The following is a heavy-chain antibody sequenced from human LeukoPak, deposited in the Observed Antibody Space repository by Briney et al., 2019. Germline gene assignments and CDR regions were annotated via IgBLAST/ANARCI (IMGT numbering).Heavy chain of an antibody. V-gene: IGHV3-20*04. CDR3: ARGWFGELYSLDY. Sequence: GGSLRLSCAASGFTFDDYGMSWVRQAPGKGLEWVSGLNWNGGCIGYADSVKGRFTISRDNAKNSLYLQMNSLRAEDTALYYCARGWFGELYSLDYWGQGTLVTVSS. J-gene: IGHJ4*02. CDR1: GFTFDDYG. CDR2: LNWNGGCI. D-gene: IGHD3-10*01.